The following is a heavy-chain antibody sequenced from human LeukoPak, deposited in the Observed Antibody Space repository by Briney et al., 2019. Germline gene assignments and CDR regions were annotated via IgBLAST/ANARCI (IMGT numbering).Heavy chain of an antibody. Sequence: PGRSLRLSCAASGFTFSSYGMHWVRQAPGKGLEWVAVIWSDGSSKHYADSVKRRFTISRDNSKNTLYLQMNSLRAEATAVYYCARGQPPSYYDMDVWGQGTTVTVSS. CDR3: ARGQPPSYYDMDV. V-gene: IGHV3-33*01. CDR1: GFTFSSYG. D-gene: IGHD6-13*01. CDR2: IWSDGSSK. J-gene: IGHJ6*02.